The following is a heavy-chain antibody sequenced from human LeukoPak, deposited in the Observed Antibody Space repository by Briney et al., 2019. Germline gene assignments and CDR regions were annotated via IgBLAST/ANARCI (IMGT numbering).Heavy chain of an antibody. V-gene: IGHV1-24*01. Sequence: ASVKVSCKVSGYTLTELSMHWVRQAPGKGLEWMGGFDPEDGETIYAQKFQGRVTMTEDTSTDTAYMELSSLRSEDTAVYYCATSRVRFAGVRDYYYYGMDVWGRGTTVTVSS. D-gene: IGHD3-16*01. J-gene: IGHJ6*02. CDR2: FDPEDGET. CDR3: ATSRVRFAGVRDYYYYGMDV. CDR1: GYTLTELS.